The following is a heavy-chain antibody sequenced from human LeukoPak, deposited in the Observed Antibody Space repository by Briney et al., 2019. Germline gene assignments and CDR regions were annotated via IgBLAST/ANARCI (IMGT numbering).Heavy chain of an antibody. Sequence: SENLSLTCTVSGGSISSYYWSWIRQPPGKGLEWIGEINHSGGTNYNPSLKSRVTISVGTSKNQFSLKLRSVTAADTAVYYCARAGPNYYYYGLDVWGQGTTVTVSS. CDR3: ARAGPNYYYYGLDV. CDR1: GGSISSYY. V-gene: IGHV4-34*01. CDR2: INHSGGT. J-gene: IGHJ6*02. D-gene: IGHD3-10*01.